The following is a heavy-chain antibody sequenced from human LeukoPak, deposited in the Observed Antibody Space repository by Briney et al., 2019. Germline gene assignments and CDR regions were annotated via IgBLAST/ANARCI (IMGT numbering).Heavy chain of an antibody. CDR1: GFSVSTNC. CDR3: ARKSVAEAPPYFDF. D-gene: IGHD2-21*01. J-gene: IGHJ4*02. Sequence: PGGSLRLSCAASGFSVSTNCLTWVRQAPGKGLEWVSVIYSGGTTYSADSLKDRFTISRDSSTNTVYLQMNSLRPEDTAVYYCARKSVAEAPPYFDFWGQGILVTVSS. CDR2: IYSGGTT. V-gene: IGHV3-66*01.